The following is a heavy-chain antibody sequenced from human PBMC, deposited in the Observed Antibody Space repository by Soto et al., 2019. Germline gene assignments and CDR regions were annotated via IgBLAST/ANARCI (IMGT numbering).Heavy chain of an antibody. V-gene: IGHV4-4*07. D-gene: IGHD5-18*01. CDR3: ARGYSYGDTFDY. J-gene: IGHJ4*02. CDR1: GDPMNNQY. Sequence: SETLSLTCTVSGDPMNNQYCSCIRQPAGNGLEWMRRIYTSGRTNYNPSLKSRVTMSVDTSKKQVSLNLGSVTGADTGVYYCARGYSYGDTFDYWGQGTLVTVSS. CDR2: IYTSGRT.